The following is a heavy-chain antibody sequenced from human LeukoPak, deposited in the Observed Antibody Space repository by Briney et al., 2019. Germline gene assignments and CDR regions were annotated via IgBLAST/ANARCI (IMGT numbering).Heavy chain of an antibody. CDR2: IYTSGST. Sequence: SETLSLTCTVSGGSISSGSYYWSWIRQPAGKGLEWIGRIYTSGSTNYNPSLKSRVTISVDTSKNQSSLKLSSVTAADTAVYYCARDKYYDFWSGSLYNWFDPWGQGTLVTVSS. D-gene: IGHD3-3*01. CDR1: GGSISSGSYY. V-gene: IGHV4-61*02. J-gene: IGHJ5*02. CDR3: ARDKYYDFWSGSLYNWFDP.